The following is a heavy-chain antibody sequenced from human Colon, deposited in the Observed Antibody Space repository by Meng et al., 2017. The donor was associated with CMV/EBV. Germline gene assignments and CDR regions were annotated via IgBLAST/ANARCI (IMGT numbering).Heavy chain of an antibody. Sequence: GAAVKTLRAPRKVSCKASGYTLTDYYIHWVRQAPGQGLEWVGWINPDSGDTRFAQRFQGRVTMTRDTSINTVYMDLSNLRPDDTAVYYCARDGGQTGKNTFDIWGQGTMVTVSS. V-gene: IGHV1-2*02. CDR1: GYTLTDYY. D-gene: IGHD3-16*01. CDR3: ARDGGQTGKNTFDI. J-gene: IGHJ3*02. CDR2: INPDSGDT.